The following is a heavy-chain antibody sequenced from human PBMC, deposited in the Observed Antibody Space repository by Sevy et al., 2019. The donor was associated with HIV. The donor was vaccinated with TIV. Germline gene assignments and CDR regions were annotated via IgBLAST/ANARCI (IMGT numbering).Heavy chain of an antibody. D-gene: IGHD2-15*01. J-gene: IGHJ4*02. CDR2: ISSSSSYI. V-gene: IGHV3-21*01. CDR1: GFTFSSYS. CDR3: ARVGYCSGGSCYSDFDY. Sequence: GGSLRLSCAASGFTFSSYSMNWVRQAPGKGLEWVSSISSSSSYIYYADSVKGRFTISRDNAKNSLYLQMNSLRAEETAGYYCARVGYCSGGSCYSDFDYWGQGTLVTVSS.